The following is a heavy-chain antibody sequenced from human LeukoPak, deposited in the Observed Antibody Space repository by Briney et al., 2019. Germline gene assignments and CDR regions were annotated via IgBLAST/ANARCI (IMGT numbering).Heavy chain of an antibody. CDR3: ANLYGSGSLYYFDY. CDR2: IYTSGST. D-gene: IGHD3-10*01. V-gene: IGHV4-4*07. J-gene: IGHJ4*02. Sequence: PSETLSLTCTVSGGSISSYYWSWIRQPAGKGLEWIGRIYTSGSTNYNPSLKSRVTMSVDTSKNQFSLKLSSVTAADTAVYYCANLYGSGSLYYFDYWGQGTLVTVSS. CDR1: GGSISSYY.